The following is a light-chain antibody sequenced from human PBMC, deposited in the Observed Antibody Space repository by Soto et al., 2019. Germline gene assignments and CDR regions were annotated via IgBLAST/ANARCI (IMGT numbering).Light chain of an antibody. V-gene: IGKV3-15*01. CDR2: GAS. J-gene: IGKJ1*01. CDR1: QSVSIT. Sequence: EIVMTQSPATKSVSPEERATLSCRASQSVSITLPLYQQKPGQAPRLLIYGASTRATGIPARFSGSGSGTDFTLTISSLQSEDFAVYYCQQYNNWPETFGQGTKVDIK. CDR3: QQYNNWPET.